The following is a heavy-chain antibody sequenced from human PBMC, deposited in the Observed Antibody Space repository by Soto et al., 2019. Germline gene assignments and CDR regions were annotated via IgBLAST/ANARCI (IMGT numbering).Heavy chain of an antibody. D-gene: IGHD6-13*01. V-gene: IGHV6-1*01. CDR2: TYYRSKWYN. Sequence: NLALTGAISGDSVSSSSTAWHSIRHSPSRGLEWLGRTYYRSKWYNDYSVSVKSRITINPDTSKNQFSLQLNAVSPEDTDVYYCTRGTAADGYNYWGQGTLVPVSS. CDR1: GDSVSSSSTA. J-gene: IGHJ4*02. CDR3: TRGTAADGYNY.